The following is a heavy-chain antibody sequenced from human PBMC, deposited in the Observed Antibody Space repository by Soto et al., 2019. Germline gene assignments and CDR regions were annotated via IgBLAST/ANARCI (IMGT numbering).Heavy chain of an antibody. Sequence: SETLSLTCAVSGYSIASGYYWAWIRQSPGKGLDWIGSIYHAGSVYYNPSLNSRVAVSLDTSKNHFSLKLTSVTAADTAVYYCARTFDYYGMDVWGQGTTVTVYS. CDR1: GYSIASGYY. CDR2: IYHAGSV. V-gene: IGHV4-38-2*01. CDR3: ARTFDYYGMDV. J-gene: IGHJ6*02.